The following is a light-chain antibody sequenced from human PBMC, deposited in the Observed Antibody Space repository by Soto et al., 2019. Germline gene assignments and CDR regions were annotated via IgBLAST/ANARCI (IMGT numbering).Light chain of an antibody. Sequence: DIVVTQSPDSLSLSLGERATINCKSSHSGLSRSNDKNSLTWYQQQPGQPPKLLISWASTRESGVPDRFSGSGSVTYFTLNTSSLQAEEVEVYYCHEYYSGPLTSSRGTKVEI. CDR2: WAS. CDR1: HSGLSRSNDKNS. CDR3: HEYYSGPLT. V-gene: IGKV4-1*01. J-gene: IGKJ4*01.